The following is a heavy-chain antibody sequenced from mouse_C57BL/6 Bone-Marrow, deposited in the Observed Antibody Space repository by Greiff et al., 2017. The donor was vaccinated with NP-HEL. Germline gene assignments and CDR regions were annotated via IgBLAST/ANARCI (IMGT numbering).Heavy chain of an antibody. D-gene: IGHD1-1*01. J-gene: IGHJ2*01. CDR2: IDPETGGT. CDR3: TRSFITTVDY. Sequence: QVQLQQSGAELVRPGASVTLSCKASGYTFTDYEMHWVKQTPVHGLEWIGAIDPETGGTAYNQKFKGKAILTADKSSSTAYMELRSLTSEDSAVYYCTRSFITTVDYWGQGTTLTVSS. CDR1: GYTFTDYE. V-gene: IGHV1-15*01.